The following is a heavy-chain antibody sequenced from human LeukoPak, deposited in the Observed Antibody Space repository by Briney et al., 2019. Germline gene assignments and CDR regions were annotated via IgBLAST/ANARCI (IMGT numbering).Heavy chain of an antibody. CDR1: GFTFSSYS. D-gene: IGHD3-16*01. J-gene: IGHJ2*01. Sequence: GGSLRLSCAASGFTFSSYSMNWVRQAPGKGLEWVSGISWNSGSIGYADSVKGRFTISRDNAKNSLYLQMNSLRAEDTALYYCATAKRWGDWYFDLWGRGTLVTVSS. CDR3: ATAKRWGDWYFDL. CDR2: ISWNSGSI. V-gene: IGHV3-9*01.